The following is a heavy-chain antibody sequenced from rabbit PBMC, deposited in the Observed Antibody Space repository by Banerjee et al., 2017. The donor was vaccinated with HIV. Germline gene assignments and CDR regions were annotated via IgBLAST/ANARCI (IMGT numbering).Heavy chain of an antibody. Sequence: QEHLEESGGDLAKPEGSLTLTCTASGFTLSDYWKCWVRQTPGKGLEWIACVYTGSSGTAYYASWAKGRFTISKTSSTTVTLQMTSLTAADTATHFCARRGVGGGNYALWGPGTLVTVS. CDR1: GFTLSDYW. V-gene: IGHV1S45*01. CDR2: VYTGSSGTA. J-gene: IGHJ4*01. CDR3: ARRGVGGGNYAL. D-gene: IGHD1-1*01.